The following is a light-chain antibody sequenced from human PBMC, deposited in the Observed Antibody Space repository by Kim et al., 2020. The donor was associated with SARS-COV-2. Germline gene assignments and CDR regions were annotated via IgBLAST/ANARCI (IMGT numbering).Light chain of an antibody. J-gene: IGLJ3*02. CDR1: ALPKQY. CDR3: QSADSTWV. V-gene: IGLV3-25*03. Sequence: VSVSPGQTARMTCSGDALPKQYAYWYQQKPGQAPVLVIYKDSERPSGIPERFSGSSSGTTVTLTISGVQAEDEADYYCQSADSTWVFGGGTQLTVL. CDR2: KDS.